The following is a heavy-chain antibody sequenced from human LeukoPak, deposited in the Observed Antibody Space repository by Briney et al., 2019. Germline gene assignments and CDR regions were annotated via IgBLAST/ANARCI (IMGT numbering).Heavy chain of an antibody. D-gene: IGHD2-15*01. Sequence: GGTLRLSCAASGYTFSRHGMNWVRQAPGKGLEWVSGISPSGDITYFADSVKGRFTISRDNSKNTLYLEMNSLRAEDTAVYYCARAEGGTNDYWGQGTLVTVSS. CDR2: ISPSGDIT. CDR1: GYTFSRHG. J-gene: IGHJ4*02. CDR3: ARAEGGTNDY. V-gene: IGHV3-23*01.